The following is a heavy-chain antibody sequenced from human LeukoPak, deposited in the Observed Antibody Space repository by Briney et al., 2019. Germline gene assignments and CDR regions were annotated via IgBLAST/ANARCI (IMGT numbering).Heavy chain of an antibody. V-gene: IGHV3-11*01. CDR1: GFTFSDYY. J-gene: IGHJ5*02. Sequence: MAGGSLRLSCAASGFTFSDYYMSWIRQAPGKGLEWVSYISSSGSTIYYADSVKGRFTISRDNAKNSLYLQMNSLRAEDTAVYYCARLQYYYGSGSYSGWFDPWGQGTLVTVSS. D-gene: IGHD3-10*01. CDR2: ISSSGSTI. CDR3: ARLQYYYGSGSYSGWFDP.